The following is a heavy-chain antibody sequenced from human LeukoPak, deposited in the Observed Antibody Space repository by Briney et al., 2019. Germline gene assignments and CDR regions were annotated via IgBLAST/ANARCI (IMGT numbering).Heavy chain of an antibody. CDR1: GFTFSSYA. J-gene: IGHJ6*02. D-gene: IGHD6-6*01. Sequence: GRSLRLSCAASGFTFSSYAMHWVRQAPGKGLEWVAVISYDGSNKYYADCVKGRFTISRDNSKNTLYLQMNSLRAEDTAVYYCARCIAARPSGYYYYGMDVWGQGTTVTVSS. V-gene: IGHV3-30-3*01. CDR3: ARCIAARPSGYYYYGMDV. CDR2: ISYDGSNK.